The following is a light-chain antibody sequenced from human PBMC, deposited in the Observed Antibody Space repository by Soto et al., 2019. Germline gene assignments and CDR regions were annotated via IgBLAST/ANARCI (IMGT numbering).Light chain of an antibody. V-gene: IGKV1-5*03. CDR3: QQYNSYPRT. CDR1: QSISSW. J-gene: IGKJ1*01. CDR2: KAS. Sequence: DIQMTQYPSTLSASVGDRVTITCRAIQSISSWLAWYQQKPGKAPKVLIYKASSLESGVPSRFSGSVSGTEFTLTISSLQPDDFATYYCQQYNSYPRTFGLGTKVEIK.